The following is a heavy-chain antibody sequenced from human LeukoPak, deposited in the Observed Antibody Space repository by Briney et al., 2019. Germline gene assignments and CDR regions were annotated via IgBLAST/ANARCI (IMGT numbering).Heavy chain of an antibody. D-gene: IGHD3-9*01. J-gene: IGHJ5*02. CDR2: IYYSGST. Sequence: SETLSLTCTVSGGSISSYYWSWIRQPPGKGLEWIGYIYYSGSTNYNPSLKSRVTISVDTSKNQFSLKLSSVTAADTAVYYCARERKYYDILGWFDPWGQGTLVTVSS. V-gene: IGHV4-59*01. CDR1: GGSISSYY. CDR3: ARERKYYDILGWFDP.